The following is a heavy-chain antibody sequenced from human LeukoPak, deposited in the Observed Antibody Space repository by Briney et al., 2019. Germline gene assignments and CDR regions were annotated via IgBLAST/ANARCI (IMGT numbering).Heavy chain of an antibody. CDR1: GGSISSYY. CDR2: IYTSGST. D-gene: IGHD2-2*01. Sequence: SETLSLTCTVSGGSISSYYWSWIRQPAGKGLEWIGRIYTSGSTNYNPSLKSRVTMSVDTSKNQFSLKLSSVTAAGTAVYYCARDIVVVPAENYYGMDVWGQGTTVTVSS. J-gene: IGHJ6*02. V-gene: IGHV4-4*07. CDR3: ARDIVVVPAENYYGMDV.